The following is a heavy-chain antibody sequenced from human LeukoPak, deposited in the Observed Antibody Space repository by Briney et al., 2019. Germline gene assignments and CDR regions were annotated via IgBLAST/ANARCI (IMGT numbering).Heavy chain of an antibody. CDR1: GFSFSSYD. V-gene: IGHV3-30*04. CDR3: ARDGSGWSFDY. CDR2: ISYDGSNK. Sequence: GGSLRLSCAASGFSFSSYDMHWVRQAPGTGLEWVAVISYDGSNKYYADSVKGRFTISRDNSKNTLYLQMNSLRAEDTAVYYCARDGSGWSFDYWGQGTLVTVSS. D-gene: IGHD6-19*01. J-gene: IGHJ4*02.